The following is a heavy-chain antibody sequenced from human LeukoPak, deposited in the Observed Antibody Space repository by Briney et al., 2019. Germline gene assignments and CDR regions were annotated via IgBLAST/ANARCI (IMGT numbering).Heavy chain of an antibody. CDR2: ISSSSSYI. V-gene: IGHV3-21*01. D-gene: IGHD3-9*01. J-gene: IGHJ6*02. CDR3: ARGLRGITGYYIVF. CDR1: GFTFSGYW. Sequence: GGSLRLSCAASGFTFSGYWMNWVRQAPGKGLEWVSSISSSSSYIYYADSVKGRFTISRDNAKNSLYLQMNSLRAEDTAVYYCARGLRGITGYYIVFWGQGTTVTVSS.